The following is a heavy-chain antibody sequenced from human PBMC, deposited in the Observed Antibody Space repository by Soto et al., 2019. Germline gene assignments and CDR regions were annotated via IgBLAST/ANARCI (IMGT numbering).Heavy chain of an antibody. D-gene: IGHD3-22*01. CDR1: GFTFDDYA. CDR2: ISWNSGSI. J-gene: IGHJ4*02. V-gene: IGHV3-9*01. Sequence: SLRLCCAAAGFTFDDYAMHWVRQAPGKGLEWVSGISWNSGSIGYADSVKGRFTISRDNAKNSLYLQMNSLRAEDTALYYCAKSLNYYDSSGFDYWGQGTLVTVSS. CDR3: AKSLNYYDSSGFDY.